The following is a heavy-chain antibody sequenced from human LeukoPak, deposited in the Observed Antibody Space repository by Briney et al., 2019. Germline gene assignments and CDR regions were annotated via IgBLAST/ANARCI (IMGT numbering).Heavy chain of an antibody. J-gene: IGHJ6*02. CDR1: GLTFSDYY. CDR3: ARDGYCSSTSCYYYYGMDV. V-gene: IGHV3-11*01. Sequence: GGSLRLSCAASGLTFSDYYMSWIRQAPGKGLEWVSYISSSGSTIYYADSVKGRFTISRDNAKNSLYLQMNSLRAEDTAVYYCARDGYCSSTSCYYYYGMDVWGQGTTVTVSS. CDR2: ISSSGSTI. D-gene: IGHD2-2*03.